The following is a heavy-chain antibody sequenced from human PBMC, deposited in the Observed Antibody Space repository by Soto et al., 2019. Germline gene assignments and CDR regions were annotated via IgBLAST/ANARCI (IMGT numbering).Heavy chain of an antibody. V-gene: IGHV4-34*01. D-gene: IGHD5-18*01. Sequence: SETLSLTCAVYGGSFSGYYWSWIRQPPGKGLEWIGEINHSGSTNYNPSLKSRVTISVDKSKNQFSLKLSSVTAAETAFYFFARVSGKSHGNYYYWGQGTLVTVS. CDR3: ARVSGKSHGNYYY. CDR1: GGSFSGYY. CDR2: INHSGST. J-gene: IGHJ4*02.